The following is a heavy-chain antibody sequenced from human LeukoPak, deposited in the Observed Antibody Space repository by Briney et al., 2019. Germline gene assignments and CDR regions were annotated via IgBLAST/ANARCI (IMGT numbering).Heavy chain of an antibody. D-gene: IGHD3-22*01. Sequence: SETLSPTCTVSGGSISSSSYYWGWIRQPPGKGLEWIGSIYYSGSTYYNPSLKSRVTISVDTSKNQFSLKLSSVTAADTAVYYCVHSSGYYSVDYWGQGTLVTVSS. J-gene: IGHJ4*02. CDR2: IYYSGST. V-gene: IGHV4-39*01. CDR3: VHSSGYYSVDY. CDR1: GGSISSSSYY.